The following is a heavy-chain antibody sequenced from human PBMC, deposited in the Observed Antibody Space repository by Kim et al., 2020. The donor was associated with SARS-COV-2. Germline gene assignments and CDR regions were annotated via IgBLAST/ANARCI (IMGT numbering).Heavy chain of an antibody. CDR1: GFTFSSYA. CDR3: ATDIKPLRAFDI. V-gene: IGHV3-30*04. Sequence: GGSLRLSCAASGFTFSSYAMHWVRQAPGKGLEWVAVISYDGSNKFYADSVRGRFTISRDNSKNTLYLEMNSLRAEDSALFYCATDIKPLRAFDIWGQGTMVTVSS. J-gene: IGHJ3*02. CDR2: ISYDGSNK. D-gene: IGHD3-9*01.